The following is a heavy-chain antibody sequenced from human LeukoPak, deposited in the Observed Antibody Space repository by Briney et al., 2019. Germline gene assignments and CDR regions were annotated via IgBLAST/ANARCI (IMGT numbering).Heavy chain of an antibody. CDR1: GGSISSHY. D-gene: IGHD4-17*01. J-gene: IGHJ5*02. CDR3: ARGDDYGDYGFDP. V-gene: IGHV4-59*11. Sequence: SETLSLTCTVSGGSISSHYWSWIRQPPGKGLEWIGYIYYSGSTNYNPSLKSRVTISVDTSKNQFSLKRSSVTAADTAVYYCARGDDYGDYGFDPWGQGTLVTVSS. CDR2: IYYSGST.